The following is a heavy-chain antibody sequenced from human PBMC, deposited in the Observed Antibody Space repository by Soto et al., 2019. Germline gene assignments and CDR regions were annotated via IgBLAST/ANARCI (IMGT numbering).Heavy chain of an antibody. D-gene: IGHD6-13*01. CDR1: GFSLSTSGVG. CDR3: AHIQNIGSSWYGYYYGMDV. J-gene: IGHJ6*02. CDR2: IYWNDDK. Sequence: SGPTLVNPTQTLTLTCTFSGFSLSTSGVGVGWIRQPPGKALEWLAFIYWNDDKRYSPSLKSRLTITKDTSKNLVVLTMTNMDPVDTATYYCAHIQNIGSSWYGYYYGMDVWGQGTTVTVSS. V-gene: IGHV2-5*01.